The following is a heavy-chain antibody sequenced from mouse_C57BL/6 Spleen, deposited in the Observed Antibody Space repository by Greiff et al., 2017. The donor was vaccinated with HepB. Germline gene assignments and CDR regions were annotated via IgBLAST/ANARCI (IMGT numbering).Heavy chain of an antibody. CDR3: TRCGYISNYAFRYAMDY. D-gene: IGHD2-5*01. CDR1: GFTFSSYA. V-gene: IGHV5-9-1*02. J-gene: IGHJ4*01. CDR2: ISSGGDFI. Sequence: EVMLVESGEGLVKPGGSLKLSCAASGFTFSSYAMSWVRQTPEKRLEWVAYISSGGDFIYYADTVKGRFTISRDNARNTLYLQMSSLKSEDTAMYYCTRCGYISNYAFRYAMDYWGQGTSVTVSS.